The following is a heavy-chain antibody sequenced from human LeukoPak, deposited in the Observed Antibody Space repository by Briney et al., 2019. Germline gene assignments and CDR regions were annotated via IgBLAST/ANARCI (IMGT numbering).Heavy chain of an antibody. CDR2: IYPGDSDT. Sequence: GESLKISCQTSGFTFTDYWIGWVRQMPGKGLEWMGIIYPGDSDTKYSPSFQGQVTISADKSISTAYLQWSSLKASDTAMYYCASQIADIPDAFDIWGQGTMVTVSS. J-gene: IGHJ3*02. CDR1: GFTFTDYW. CDR3: ASQIADIPDAFDI. V-gene: IGHV5-51*01. D-gene: IGHD2-2*02.